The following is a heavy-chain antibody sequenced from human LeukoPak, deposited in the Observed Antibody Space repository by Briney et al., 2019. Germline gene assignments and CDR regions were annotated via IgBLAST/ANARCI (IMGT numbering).Heavy chain of an antibody. Sequence: SETLSLTCTISGDSLGSYFWSWIRQSPGKGLEWIGHIYHSGSTNYNPSLKSRVTISIDTSKNQFSPKLTSVTSADTAVYYCARDGPAYTSRWYDYYYGLDVWGQGTTVTVSS. J-gene: IGHJ6*02. D-gene: IGHD2-2*01. V-gene: IGHV4-59*01. CDR2: IYHSGST. CDR1: GDSLGSYF. CDR3: ARDGPAYTSRWYDYYYGLDV.